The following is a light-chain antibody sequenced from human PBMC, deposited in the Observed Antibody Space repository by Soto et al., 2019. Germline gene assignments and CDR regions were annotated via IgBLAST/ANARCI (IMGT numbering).Light chain of an antibody. J-gene: IGKJ4*01. CDR1: QSVSSY. Sequence: EIVLTQSPATLSLSPGERATLSCRASQSVSSYLAWYQQKPGQAPRLLIYDASNRATGIPARVSGSGSGTDFTLPISSLEPEDFAVYYCQQRSNWPPFTFGGGTKVDIK. V-gene: IGKV3-11*01. CDR3: QQRSNWPPFT. CDR2: DAS.